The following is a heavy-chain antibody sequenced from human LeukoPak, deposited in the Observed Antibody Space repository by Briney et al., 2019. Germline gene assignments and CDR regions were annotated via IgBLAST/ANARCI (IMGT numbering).Heavy chain of an antibody. CDR1: GFSLSPYS. D-gene: IGHD3-3*01. Sequence: PGGSLRLSCAASGFSLSPYSMNWVRQAPGKGLEWVSYISTTSSIIYYADSVKGRFTISRDNAKNTVYLQMNSLRDEDTAVYYCARAGGTGFWSGPDNYGLDVWGQGTTVTVFS. CDR2: ISTTSSII. J-gene: IGHJ6*02. CDR3: ARAGGTGFWSGPDNYGLDV. V-gene: IGHV3-48*02.